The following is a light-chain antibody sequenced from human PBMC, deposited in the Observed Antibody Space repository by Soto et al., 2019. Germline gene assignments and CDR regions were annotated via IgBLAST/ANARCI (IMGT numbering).Light chain of an antibody. CDR2: EVN. J-gene: IGLJ1*01. Sequence: QSVLTRPASVSGSPGQSINISCTGTSSDVGGYTYVSWYQQHPGKAPKLMIYEVNKRPSGVSNRFSGSKSGNTASLTISGLQAEDEADYYCSSYTSSSTLVFGTGSKVTVL. CDR3: SSYTSSSTLV. CDR1: SSDVGGYTY. V-gene: IGLV2-14*01.